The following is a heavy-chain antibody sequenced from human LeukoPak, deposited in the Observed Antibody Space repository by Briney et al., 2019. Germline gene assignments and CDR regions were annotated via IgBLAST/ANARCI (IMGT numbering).Heavy chain of an antibody. J-gene: IGHJ3*02. Sequence: GGSLRLSCAASGFTFTTYALTWVRQAPGKGLEWVSAITGSGGSTYYADSVKGRFTISRDNSKNTLYLQMNSLRAEDTAVYYCAKGSGSYAPLSAFDIWGQGTMVTVSS. D-gene: IGHD1-26*01. CDR3: AKGSGSYAPLSAFDI. CDR2: ITGSGGST. CDR1: GFTFTTYA. V-gene: IGHV3-23*01.